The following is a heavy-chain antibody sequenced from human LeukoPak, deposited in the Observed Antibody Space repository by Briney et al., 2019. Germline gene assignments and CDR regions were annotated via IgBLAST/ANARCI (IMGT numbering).Heavy chain of an antibody. CDR2: ISWNSGSI. Sequence: GGSLRLSCAASGFTFDDYAMHWVRHTPGKGLEWVSGISWNSGSIGYADSVKGRFTISRDNAKNSLYLQMNSLRAEDTALYYCAKAPDGRATYFDYWGQGTLVTVSS. D-gene: IGHD2-15*01. V-gene: IGHV3-9*01. J-gene: IGHJ4*02. CDR3: AKAPDGRATYFDY. CDR1: GFTFDDYA.